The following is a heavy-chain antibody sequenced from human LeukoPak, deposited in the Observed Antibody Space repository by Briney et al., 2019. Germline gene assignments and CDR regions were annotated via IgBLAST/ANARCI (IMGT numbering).Heavy chain of an antibody. D-gene: IGHD3-3*01. J-gene: IGHJ4*02. CDR2: INTNTGNP. CDR3: ARAGYDFWSGYYAEIDY. CDR1: GYTFSGYY. V-gene: IGHV7-4-1*02. Sequence: ASVKVPCKASGYTFSGYYIHWVRQAPGQGLEWMGWINTNTGNPTYAQGFTGRFVFSLDTSVSTAYLQISSLKAEDTAVYYCARAGYDFWSGYYAEIDYWGQGTLVTVSS.